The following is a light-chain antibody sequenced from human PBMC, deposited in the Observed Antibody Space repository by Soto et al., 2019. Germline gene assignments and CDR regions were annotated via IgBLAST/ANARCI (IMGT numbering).Light chain of an antibody. CDR1: ESVTNY. V-gene: IGKV3-15*01. CDR2: RAS. J-gene: IGKJ1*01. CDR3: QQYNNWPPAT. Sequence: EIVLTQSPATLSLSPGERGTLSCRASESVTNYLAWCQQKPGQAPRLLIYRASTRATDIPARFSGSGSGTEFTLTISSLQSEDFAVYYCQQYNNWPPATFGQGTKVDIK.